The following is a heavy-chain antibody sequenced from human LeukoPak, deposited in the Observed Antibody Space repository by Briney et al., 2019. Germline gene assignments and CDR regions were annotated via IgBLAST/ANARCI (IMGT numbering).Heavy chain of an antibody. D-gene: IGHD3-10*01. CDR2: IYYSGST. J-gene: IGHJ4*02. Sequence: SETLSLACTVSGGSISSYYWSWIRQPPGKGLEWIGYIYYSGSTNYNPSLKSRVTISVDTSKNQFSLKLSSVTAADTAVYYCARGQARFGELYQFDYWGQGTLVTVSS. CDR1: GGSISSYY. V-gene: IGHV4-59*01. CDR3: ARGQARFGELYQFDY.